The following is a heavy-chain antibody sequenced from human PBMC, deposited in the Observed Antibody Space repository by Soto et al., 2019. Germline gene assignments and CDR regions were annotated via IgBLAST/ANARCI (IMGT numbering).Heavy chain of an antibody. CDR3: ARELLLDYFDY. CDR2: ISGSGGST. Sequence: GGSLRLSCAPSGFTFSSYAMSWVRQAPGKGLELVAAISGSGGSTYYADSVKGRFTICRDNSKNTLYLQMNRLRAEDTAVYYCARELLLDYFDYWGQGTLVTVSS. V-gene: IGHV3-23*01. J-gene: IGHJ4*02. CDR1: GFTFSSYA. D-gene: IGHD1-26*01.